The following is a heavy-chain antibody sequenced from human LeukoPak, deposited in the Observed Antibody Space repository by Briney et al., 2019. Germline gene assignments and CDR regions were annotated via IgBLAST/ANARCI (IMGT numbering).Heavy chain of an antibody. V-gene: IGHV1-69*13. CDR3: AIRWYCSRTSCYDYYGMDV. J-gene: IGHJ6*02. CDR1: GGTFSSYA. Sequence: PPASVKVSCKASGGTFSSYAISWVRQAPGQGLEWMGGIIPIFGTANYAQKFQGRVTITADESTSTAYMELSSLRSEDTAVYYCAIRWYCSRTSCYDYYGMDVWGQGTTVTVSS. CDR2: IIPIFGTA. D-gene: IGHD2-2*01.